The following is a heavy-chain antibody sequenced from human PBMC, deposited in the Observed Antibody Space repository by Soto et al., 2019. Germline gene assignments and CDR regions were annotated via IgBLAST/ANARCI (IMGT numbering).Heavy chain of an antibody. Sequence: ASVKIFSNASGYTFTSYCSSWGLQAPGQGLQWMVWISAYNGNTNYAQKFQGRVTMTTDTSTSTAYMELRSLGSDGRAVYYCARDYGVELDIVVVVATTSYYYYCMEVWGQGTTVTVSS. CDR2: ISAYNGNT. V-gene: IGHV1-18*04. CDR1: GYTFTSYC. CDR3: ARDYGVELDIVVVVATTSYYYYCMEV. J-gene: IGHJ6*02. D-gene: IGHD2-15*01.